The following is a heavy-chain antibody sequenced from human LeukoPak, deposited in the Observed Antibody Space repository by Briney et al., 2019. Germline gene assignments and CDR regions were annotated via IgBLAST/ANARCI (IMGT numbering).Heavy chain of an antibody. Sequence: GGSLRLSCEASGCTFSSYAMSWGRKPPGKGLEWVSAISGSGGSTYYADSVKGRFTISRDNSKNTLYLQMNSLRAEDTAVYYCAGSGGYYYYYMDVWGKGTTVTVSS. V-gene: IGHV3-23*01. D-gene: IGHD3-10*01. CDR1: GCTFSSYA. J-gene: IGHJ6*03. CDR2: ISGSGGST. CDR3: AGSGGYYYYYMDV.